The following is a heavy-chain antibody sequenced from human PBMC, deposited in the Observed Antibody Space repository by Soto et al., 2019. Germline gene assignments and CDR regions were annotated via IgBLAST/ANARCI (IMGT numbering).Heavy chain of an antibody. Sequence: EVQLVESGGALVKPGGSLRLSCAASGFTFSNAWMSWVRQAPGKGLEWIGRIKSKGDGGTTDYAASGKGRFTISRDDSQNTLYLQMNSLKTEDTAVYYCTTAFYNNSDPRDDDYYSYGKDVWGQGTTVTVSS. CDR2: IKSKGDGGTT. J-gene: IGHJ6*02. V-gene: IGHV3-15*02. D-gene: IGHD1-1*01. CDR1: GFTFSNAW. CDR3: TTAFYNNSDPRDDDYYSYGKDV.